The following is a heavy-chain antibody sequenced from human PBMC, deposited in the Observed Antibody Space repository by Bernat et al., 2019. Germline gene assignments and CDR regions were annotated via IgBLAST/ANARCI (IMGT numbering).Heavy chain of an antibody. V-gene: IGHV3-33*01. D-gene: IGHD2-2*02. CDR3: ATAPDLYTWPLVGFDF. J-gene: IGHJ4*02. Sequence: VQVVESGGRVVQPGGSLRLSCVASGFSFSSYAMHWVRQSPGKGLEWVAILWHDSSDKYYAESVQGRFTISRDNSKNILFLQMNSLRDEDTAIYYCATAPDLYTWPLVGFDFWGLGTLVTVSS. CDR2: LWHDSSDK. CDR1: GFSFSSYA.